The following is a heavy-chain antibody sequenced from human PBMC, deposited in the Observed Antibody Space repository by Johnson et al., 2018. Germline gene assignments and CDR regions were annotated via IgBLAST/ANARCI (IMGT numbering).Heavy chain of an antibody. J-gene: IGHJ3*02. CDR3: ARDGAYYYDSSGQRAAFDI. CDR1: GFTFSSYW. Sequence: VQLVESGGGLVQPGGSLRLSCAASGFTFSSYWMSWVRQAPGKGLEGVANIKQDGSEKYYVDSVTVRFTISRDNANNSLYLQMNSLRAEDTEVYYCARDGAYYYDSSGQRAAFDIWGQGTMVTVSS. CDR2: IKQDGSEK. D-gene: IGHD3-22*01. V-gene: IGHV3-7*01.